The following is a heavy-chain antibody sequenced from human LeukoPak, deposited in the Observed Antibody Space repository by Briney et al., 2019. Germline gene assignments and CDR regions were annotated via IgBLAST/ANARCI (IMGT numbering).Heavy chain of an antibody. J-gene: IGHJ4*02. CDR1: GGSISSGSYY. V-gene: IGHV4-61*02. Sequence: SETLSLTCTVSGGSISSGSYYWSWIRPPAGKGLEWIGRSYTSGSTNYNPSLKSLVTISVDTSKNQFSLKPSSVTAADTAVYYCARVLQRAFFDYWGQGTLVTVSS. CDR2: SYTSGST. D-gene: IGHD3-3*02. CDR3: ARVLQRAFFDY.